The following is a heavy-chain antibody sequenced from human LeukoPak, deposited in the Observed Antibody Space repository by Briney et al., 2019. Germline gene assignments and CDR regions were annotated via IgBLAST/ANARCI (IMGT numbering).Heavy chain of an antibody. V-gene: IGHV1-69*13. J-gene: IGHJ3*02. CDR2: IIPIFGTA. Sequence: SVKVSCKASGYTFTSYGISWVRQAPGQGLEWMGGIIPIFGTANYAQKFQGRVTITADESTSTAYMELSSLRSEDTAVYYCARSSGYDHDAFDIWGQGTMVTVSS. CDR1: GYTFTSYG. CDR3: ARSSGYDHDAFDI. D-gene: IGHD3-22*01.